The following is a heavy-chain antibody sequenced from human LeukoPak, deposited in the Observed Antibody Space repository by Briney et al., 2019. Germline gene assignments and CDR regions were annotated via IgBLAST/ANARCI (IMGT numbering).Heavy chain of an antibody. D-gene: IGHD6-13*01. Sequence: SETLSLTCAVYGGSFSGYYWSWIRQPPGKGLEWIGEINHSGSTNYNPSLKSRVTISADTSKNQFSLKLSSVTAADTAVYYCTSSSPPADYWGQGTLVTVSS. J-gene: IGHJ4*02. CDR2: INHSGST. V-gene: IGHV4-34*01. CDR1: GGSFSGYY. CDR3: TSSSPPADY.